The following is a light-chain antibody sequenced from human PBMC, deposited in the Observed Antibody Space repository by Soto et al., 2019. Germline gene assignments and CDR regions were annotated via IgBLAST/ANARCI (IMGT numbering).Light chain of an antibody. V-gene: IGKV1-17*01. CDR1: QSISNH. CDR3: QQYNSYWT. J-gene: IGKJ1*01. CDR2: AAS. Sequence: DIQMTQSPSSLSASVEDRVIITCRASQSISNHLNWYQQKPGKDPKLLIYAASTLQSGVPSRFSGSGSGTEFTLTISSLRPDDFATYYCQQYNSYWTFGQGTKVDI.